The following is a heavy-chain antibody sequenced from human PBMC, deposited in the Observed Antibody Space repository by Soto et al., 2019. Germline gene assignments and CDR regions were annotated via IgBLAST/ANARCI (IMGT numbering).Heavy chain of an antibody. J-gene: IGHJ6*02. CDR2: IYYSGST. CDR3: ARGDTGYNYGLRPYYDLDV. CDR1: SGSISSYY. V-gene: IGHV4-59*01. Sequence: SETLSLTCTVSSGSISSYYWSWIRQPPGKGLEWIGYIYYSGSTNYSPSLKSRITISLDTSKNQFSLKVTSVTAADTAVYYCARGDTGYNYGLRPYYDLDVWGPGTTVTVSS. D-gene: IGHD5-18*01.